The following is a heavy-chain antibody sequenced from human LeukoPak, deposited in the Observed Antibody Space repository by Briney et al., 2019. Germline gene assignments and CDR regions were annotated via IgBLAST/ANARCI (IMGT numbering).Heavy chain of an antibody. CDR2: IFHTGST. J-gene: IGHJ4*02. V-gene: IGHV4-38-2*02. Sequence: PSETLSLTCTVSGDSISSGNYWGWIRQPPGKGLEWIGSIFHTGSTYYNLSLKSRVTISVDTSKNQFSLRLSSVTAADTAVYYCARWDYDSSGYYYVKYWGQGTLVTVSS. D-gene: IGHD3-22*01. CDR3: ARWDYDSSGYYYVKY. CDR1: GDSISSGNY.